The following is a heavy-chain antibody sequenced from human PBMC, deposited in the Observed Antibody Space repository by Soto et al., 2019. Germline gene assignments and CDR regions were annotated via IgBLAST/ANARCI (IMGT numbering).Heavy chain of an antibody. CDR3: ARENSRIAPRLFQH. V-gene: IGHV3-30-3*01. CDR1: GFIFSDYA. D-gene: IGHD6-6*01. CDR2: ISPDGGNQ. Sequence: GGSLRLSCVASGFIFSDYAMHWARQSPGKGLVWVALISPDGGNQYYSESAKGRFTISRDNSKNTLYLQMNDLRPDDTALYYCARENSRIAPRLFQHWGHGSLVTVSS. J-gene: IGHJ1*01.